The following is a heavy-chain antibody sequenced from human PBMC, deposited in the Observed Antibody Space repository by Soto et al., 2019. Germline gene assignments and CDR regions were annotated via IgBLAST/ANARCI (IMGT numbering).Heavy chain of an antibody. V-gene: IGHV3-30-3*01. CDR3: ARDKGAYDFWSGYYFGEYYYGMDV. Sequence: VGSLRLSCAASGFTFSSYAMHWVRQAPGKGLEWVAVISYDGSNKYYADSVKGRFTISRDNSKNTLYLQMNSLRAEDTAVYYCARDKGAYDFWSGYYFGEYYYGMDVWGQGTTVTVSS. CDR2: ISYDGSNK. J-gene: IGHJ6*02. CDR1: GFTFSSYA. D-gene: IGHD3-3*01.